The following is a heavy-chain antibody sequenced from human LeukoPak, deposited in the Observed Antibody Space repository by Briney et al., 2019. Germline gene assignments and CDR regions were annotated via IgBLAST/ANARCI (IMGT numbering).Heavy chain of an antibody. D-gene: IGHD3-10*01. CDR2: IYWDDDK. CDR3: AHERIREGSTMVRGVITPLYYYYGMDV. J-gene: IGHJ6*04. CDR1: GFSLSTSGVG. V-gene: IGHV2-5*02. Sequence: ESGPTLLKPTQTLTLTCTFSGFSLSTSGVGVGWIRQPPGKALEWLALIYWDDDKRYSPSLKSRLTITKDTSKNQVVLTMTNMDPVDTATYYCAHERIREGSTMVRGVITPLYYYYGMDVWGKGTTVTVSS.